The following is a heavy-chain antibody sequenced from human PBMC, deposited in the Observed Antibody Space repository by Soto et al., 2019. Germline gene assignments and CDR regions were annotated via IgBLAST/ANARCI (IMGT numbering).Heavy chain of an antibody. J-gene: IGHJ4*02. CDR1: GYTFTSYF. Sequence: GTSVKVSCKASGYTFTSYFFLWVRQAPGQGLEWVGSVNPNSGGTYYAQKYRGRVTMTWSASISTAYMDLWNLRSDDTAVYYCARGGPDLATIGSFDYWGQGTLVTVSS. V-gene: IGHV1-2*02. CDR3: ARGGPDLATIGSFDY. CDR2: VNPNSGGT. D-gene: IGHD3-16*01.